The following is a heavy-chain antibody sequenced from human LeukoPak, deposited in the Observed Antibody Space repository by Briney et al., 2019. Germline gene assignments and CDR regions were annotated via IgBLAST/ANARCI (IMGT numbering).Heavy chain of an antibody. J-gene: IGHJ6*02. Sequence: ASVKVSCKASGYTFTGYYMHWVRQAPGQGLEWMGWINLNSGGTNYAQKFQGRVTMTRDTSISTAYMELSRLRSDDTAVYYCAALFSSTSLGYYYYGMDVWGQGTTVTVSS. CDR3: AALFSSTSLGYYYYGMDV. CDR1: GYTFTGYY. V-gene: IGHV1-2*02. D-gene: IGHD2-2*01. CDR2: INLNSGGT.